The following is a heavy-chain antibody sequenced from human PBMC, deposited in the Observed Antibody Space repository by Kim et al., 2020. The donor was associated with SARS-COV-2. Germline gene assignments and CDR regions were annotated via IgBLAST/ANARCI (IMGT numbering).Heavy chain of an antibody. Sequence: SETLSLTCTVSGGSISSGDYYWSWIRQPPGKGLEWIGYIYYSGSTYYNPSLKSRVTISVDTSKNQFSLKLSSVTAADTAVYYCARGPAGSGSYYNFDYWGQGTLVTVSS. CDR3: ARGPAGSGSYYNFDY. CDR1: GGSISSGDYY. CDR2: IYYSGST. D-gene: IGHD3-10*01. V-gene: IGHV4-30-4*01. J-gene: IGHJ4*02.